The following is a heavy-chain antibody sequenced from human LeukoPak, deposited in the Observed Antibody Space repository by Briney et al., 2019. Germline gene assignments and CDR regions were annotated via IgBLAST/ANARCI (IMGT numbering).Heavy chain of an antibody. J-gene: IGHJ4*02. Sequence: SETLSLTCTVSGGSISSYYWTWIRQPAGKGLEWIGRIYTTGSTNYNPSLKSRVTMSVDTSENQFSLKLSSVTAADTAVYYCARSKDILTGYCFDYWGQGTLVTVSS. CDR1: GGSISSYY. CDR3: ARSKDILTGYCFDY. D-gene: IGHD3-9*01. V-gene: IGHV4-4*07. CDR2: IYTTGST.